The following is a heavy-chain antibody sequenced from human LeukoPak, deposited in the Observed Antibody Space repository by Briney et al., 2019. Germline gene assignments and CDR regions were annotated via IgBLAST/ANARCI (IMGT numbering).Heavy chain of an antibody. CDR2: IYYSGST. V-gene: IGHV4-39*07. CDR1: GGSISSSSYY. Sequence: PSETLSLTCTVSGGSISSSSYYWGWIRQPPGKELEWIGSIYYSGSTYYNPSLKSRVTISVDTSKNQFSLKLSSVTAADTAVYYCARDALLGSTTLVLDPWGQGTLVTVSS. CDR3: ARDALLGSTTLVLDP. D-gene: IGHD2-2*01. J-gene: IGHJ5*02.